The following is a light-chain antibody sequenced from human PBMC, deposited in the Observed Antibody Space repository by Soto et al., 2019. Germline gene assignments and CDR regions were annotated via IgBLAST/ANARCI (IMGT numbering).Light chain of an antibody. CDR3: SSYTSSSTRV. V-gene: IGLV2-14*01. J-gene: IGLJ3*02. CDR1: SSDVGGYNY. Sequence: QSVLTQPASVSGSPGQSITISCTGTSSDVGGYNYVSWYQQHPGKAPKLIIYEVSNRPSGVSNRFSGSKSGNTASLTSSGLQAEDEADYYCSSYTSSSTRVFGGGTQLTVL. CDR2: EVS.